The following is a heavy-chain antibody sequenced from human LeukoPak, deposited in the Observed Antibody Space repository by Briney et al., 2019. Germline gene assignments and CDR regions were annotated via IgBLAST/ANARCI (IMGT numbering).Heavy chain of an antibody. Sequence: GGSLRLSCAASGFTVSSNYMSWVRQAPGKGLEWVSVIYSGGSTYYADSVKGRFTISRDNSKNTLYLQMNSLRAEDTVVYYCARDRIVVVPAAISKTYYYYGMDVWGQGTTVTVSS. J-gene: IGHJ6*02. CDR3: ARDRIVVVPAAISKTYYYYGMDV. V-gene: IGHV3-53*01. CDR2: IYSGGST. CDR1: GFTVSSNY. D-gene: IGHD2-2*01.